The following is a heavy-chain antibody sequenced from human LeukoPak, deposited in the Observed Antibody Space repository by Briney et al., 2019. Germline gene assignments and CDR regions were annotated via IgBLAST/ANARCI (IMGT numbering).Heavy chain of an antibody. Sequence: ASVKVSCKASGYTFTSYYMHWVRQAPGQGLEWMGIINPSGGSTSYAQKFQGRVTMTRDTSTSTVYMELSSLRSEDTAVYYCARDAAPYYYGSGIFWKNNWFDPWGQGTLVTVSS. D-gene: IGHD3-10*01. CDR3: ARDAAPYYYGSGIFWKNNWFDP. CDR1: GYTFTSYY. V-gene: IGHV1-46*01. CDR2: INPSGGST. J-gene: IGHJ5*02.